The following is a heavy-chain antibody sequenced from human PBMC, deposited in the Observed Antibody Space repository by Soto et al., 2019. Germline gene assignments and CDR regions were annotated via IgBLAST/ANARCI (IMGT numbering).Heavy chain of an antibody. CDR1: GDSVSSDTSA. CDR3: VGVTFFRGMDV. J-gene: IGHJ6*02. CDR2: TYYRSKWNN. D-gene: IGHD3-10*01. V-gene: IGHV6-1*01. Sequence: SQTLSLTCAISGDSVSSDTSAWIWIRQSPSRGLEWLGRTYYRSKWNNDYALSVKSRITISPDTSQNHFSLDLDSVTPEDTAVYYCVGVTFFRGMDVSGQGTSVTVSS.